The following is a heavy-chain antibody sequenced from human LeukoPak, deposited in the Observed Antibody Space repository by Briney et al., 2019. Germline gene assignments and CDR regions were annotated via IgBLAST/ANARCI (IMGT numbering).Heavy chain of an antibody. CDR2: INPSGGST. Sequence: ASVKVSCKASGYTFTSYYMHCVRQAPGQGLEWMGIINPSGGSTSYAQKFQGRATMARDTSTSTVYMELSSLRAEDTAVYYCARGRLRSYYGMDVWGQGTTVTVSS. V-gene: IGHV1-46*01. J-gene: IGHJ6*02. CDR1: GYTFTSYY. D-gene: IGHD5-12*01. CDR3: ARGRLRSYYGMDV.